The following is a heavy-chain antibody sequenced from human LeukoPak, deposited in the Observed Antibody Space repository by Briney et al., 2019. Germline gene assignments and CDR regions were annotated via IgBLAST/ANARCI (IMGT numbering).Heavy chain of an antibody. CDR1: GGSISGYY. D-gene: IGHD3-22*01. J-gene: IGHJ3*02. V-gene: IGHV4-59*01. Sequence: SETLSLTCTVSGGSISGYYWSWIRQPPGEGLEWIGYIYYSGSTKYNPSLKSRVTMSVDTSRNQFSLKLSSVTAADTAVYYCARGGLENGYHSNDGFDIWGQGTMVTVSS. CDR2: IYYSGST. CDR3: ARGGLENGYHSNDGFDI.